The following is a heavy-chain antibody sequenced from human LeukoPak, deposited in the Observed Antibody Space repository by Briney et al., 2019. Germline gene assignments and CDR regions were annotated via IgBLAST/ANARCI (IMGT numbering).Heavy chain of an antibody. CDR3: ARAVDIVATIHEYYFDY. CDR2: IYHSGST. CDR1: GGSISSGGYY. Sequence: SETLSLTCTVSGGSISSGGYYWSWIRQPPGKGLEWIGYIYHSGSTYYNPSLKSRVTISVDRSKNQFSLKLSSVTAADTAVYYCARAVDIVATIHEYYFDYWGQGTLVTVSS. D-gene: IGHD5-12*01. J-gene: IGHJ4*02. V-gene: IGHV4-30-2*01.